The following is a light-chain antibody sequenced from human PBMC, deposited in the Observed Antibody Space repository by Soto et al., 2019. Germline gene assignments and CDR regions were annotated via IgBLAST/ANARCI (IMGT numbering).Light chain of an antibody. CDR3: QQLNSYPLFT. CDR2: AAS. Sequence: IQLTQSPSSLSASVGDRVTITCRASQGISSYLAWYQQKPGKAPKLLIYAASTLQSGVPSRFGGSGSGTDFTLTISSLQPEDFATYYCQQLNSYPLFTFGPGTKVDI. V-gene: IGKV1-9*01. CDR1: QGISSY. J-gene: IGKJ3*01.